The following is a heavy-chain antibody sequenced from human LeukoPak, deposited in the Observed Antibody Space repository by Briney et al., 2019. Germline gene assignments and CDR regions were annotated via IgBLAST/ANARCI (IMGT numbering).Heavy chain of an antibody. CDR1: NGSISIYY. CDR2: ISASGST. J-gene: IGHJ4*02. CDR3: AREITVTRPFDY. Sequence: SETLSLTCTVSNGSISIYYWSWVWQPAGKGLEWIGRISASGSTNYNPSLKSRVTMSLDTSKNQFSLKLSSVTAADTAVYYCAREITVTRPFDYWGPGTLATVSS. V-gene: IGHV4-4*07. D-gene: IGHD4-17*01.